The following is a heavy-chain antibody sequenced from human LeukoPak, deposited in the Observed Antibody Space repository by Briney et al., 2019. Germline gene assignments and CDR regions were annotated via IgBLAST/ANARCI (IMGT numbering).Heavy chain of an antibody. V-gene: IGHV1-8*01. CDR3: ARPQHYYDFWSGYPPPTEN. D-gene: IGHD3-3*01. J-gene: IGHJ4*02. CDR1: GYTFTSYD. Sequence: ASVKVSCKASGYTFTSYDINWVRQATRQGLEWMGWMNPNSGNTGYAQKFQGRVTMTRNTSISTAYMELSSLRSEDTAVYYCARPQHYYDFWSGYPPPTENWGQGTLVTVSS. CDR2: MNPNSGNT.